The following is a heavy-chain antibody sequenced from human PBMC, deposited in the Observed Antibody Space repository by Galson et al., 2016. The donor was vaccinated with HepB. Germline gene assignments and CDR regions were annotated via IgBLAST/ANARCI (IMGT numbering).Heavy chain of an antibody. CDR3: VRLQKTTGGTSFDS. CDR2: ISHTETI. CDR1: GGFINSTNW. D-gene: IGHD1/OR15-1a*01. V-gene: IGHV4-4*02. Sequence: SETLSLTCVVSGGFINSTNWWRWVRQTPGKGLEWIGEISHTETINPSPSFTGLYGMCIAKSKNEFPLRLTSVTDADKGVYYCVRLQKTTGGTSFDSWGQGTRGTVSS. J-gene: IGHJ5*01.